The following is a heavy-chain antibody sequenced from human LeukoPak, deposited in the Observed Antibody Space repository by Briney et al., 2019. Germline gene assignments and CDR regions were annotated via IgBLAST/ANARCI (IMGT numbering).Heavy chain of an antibody. J-gene: IGHJ4*02. Sequence: GGSLRLSCAASGFSFSSYWMYWVRQVAGKGLVWVSRIKSGGSSTSYADSVKGRFTISRDNAKNTLYLQMNSLRVEDTAVYYCTTLYGGSLDYWGQGTLVTVSS. D-gene: IGHD5-12*01. CDR3: TTLYGGSLDY. CDR1: GFSFSSYW. CDR2: IKSGGSST. V-gene: IGHV3-74*01.